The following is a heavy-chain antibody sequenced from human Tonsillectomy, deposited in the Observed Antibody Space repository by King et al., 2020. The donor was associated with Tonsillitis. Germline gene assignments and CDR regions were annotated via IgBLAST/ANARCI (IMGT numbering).Heavy chain of an antibody. V-gene: IGHV3-48*02. CDR3: ARAYYGDYRYWFDP. CDR2: ISSSSSTI. Sequence: VQLVQSGGGLVQPGGSLRLSCAASGFTFSSYSMNWVRQAPGKGLEWVSYISSSSSTIYYADSVKGRFTISRDNAKNSLNLQMNSLRDEDTAVYYCARAYYGDYRYWFDPWGQGTLVTVSS. J-gene: IGHJ5*02. CDR1: GFTFSSYS. D-gene: IGHD4-17*01.